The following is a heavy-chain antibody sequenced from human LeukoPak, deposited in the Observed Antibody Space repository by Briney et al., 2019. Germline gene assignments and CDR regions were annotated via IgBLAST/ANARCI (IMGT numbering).Heavy chain of an antibody. V-gene: IGHV3-30*02. Sequence: GGSLRLSCAASGFTFSSYGMHWVRQAPGKGLEWVAFIRYDGSNKYYADSVKGRFTISRENSKNTLYLQMNSLRAEDTAVYYCARLDRETYCSSPSCYVYWGQGTLVTVSS. CDR3: ARLDRETYCSSPSCYVY. CDR2: IRYDGSNK. J-gene: IGHJ4*02. CDR1: GFTFSSYG. D-gene: IGHD2-2*01.